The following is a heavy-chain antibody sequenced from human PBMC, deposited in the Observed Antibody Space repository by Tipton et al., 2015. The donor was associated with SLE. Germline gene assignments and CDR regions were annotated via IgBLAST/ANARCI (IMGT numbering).Heavy chain of an antibody. CDR2: IKQDGSEK. V-gene: IGHV3-7*01. CDR1: GFTFSRSW. Sequence: GSLRLSCAASGFTFSRSWMNWVRLAPGKGLEWVANIKQDGSEKYYVDSVRGRFTISRDNAKNSLYLQMNSLRAEDTAVYYCARLARWPEYWGQGTLVTVSS. J-gene: IGHJ4*02. CDR3: ARLARWPEY. D-gene: IGHD5-24*01.